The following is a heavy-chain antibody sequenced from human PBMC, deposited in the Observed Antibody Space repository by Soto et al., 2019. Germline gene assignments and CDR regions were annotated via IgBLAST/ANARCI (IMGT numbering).Heavy chain of an antibody. D-gene: IGHD5-12*01. Sequence: KVSCKASGRTLSSYAISWVRQAPGQGLEWMGIIFPGDSDTRYSPSFQGQVTISADKSISTAYLQWSSLKASDTAMYYCARHGYSGYDWPFDYWGQGTLVTVSS. CDR2: IFPGDSDT. J-gene: IGHJ4*02. CDR3: ARHGYSGYDWPFDY. V-gene: IGHV5-51*01. CDR1: GRTLSSYA.